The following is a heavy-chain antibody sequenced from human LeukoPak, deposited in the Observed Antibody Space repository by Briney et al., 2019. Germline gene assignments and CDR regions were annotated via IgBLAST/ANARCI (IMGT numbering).Heavy chain of an antibody. V-gene: IGHV1-69*13. Sequence: SVKVSCKASGGTFGRYAITWVRQAPGQRLEWMGGVSPIYGTSDYAQRFQGRVTISADESTSTAFLEVRSLRSEDTAVYYCARDCSGGRCYGAFDIWGQGTLVIVSS. CDR3: ARDCSGGRCYGAFDI. CDR1: GGTFGRYA. CDR2: VSPIYGTS. J-gene: IGHJ3*02. D-gene: IGHD2-15*01.